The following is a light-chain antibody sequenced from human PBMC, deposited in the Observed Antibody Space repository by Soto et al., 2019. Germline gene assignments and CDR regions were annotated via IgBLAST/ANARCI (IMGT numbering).Light chain of an antibody. V-gene: IGLV1-40*01. CDR2: GNN. CDR3: QSYDSSLSGFYV. Sequence: QSVLTQPPSASGTPGQRVTFSCSGGSSNIGNNPLNWFQQLPGTAPKLLIYGNNNRPSGVPDRFSGSKSGTSASLAITGLQAEDEAEYYCQSYDSSLSGFYVFGTATKLTVL. J-gene: IGLJ1*01. CDR1: SSNIGNNP.